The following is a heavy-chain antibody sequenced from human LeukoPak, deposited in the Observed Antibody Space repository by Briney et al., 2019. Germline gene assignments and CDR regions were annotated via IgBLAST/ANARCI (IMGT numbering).Heavy chain of an antibody. V-gene: IGHV4-34*01. CDR1: GGSFSGYY. D-gene: IGHD5-18*01. J-gene: IGHJ4*02. CDR3: ARARGMVRNFDY. Sequence: PSETLSLTCAVYGGSFSGYYWSWIRQPPGKGLEWIGEINHSGSTNYNPSLKSRVTISVDTSKNQFSLKLSSVTAADTAVYYCARARGMVRNFDYWGQGTLVTASS. CDR2: INHSGST.